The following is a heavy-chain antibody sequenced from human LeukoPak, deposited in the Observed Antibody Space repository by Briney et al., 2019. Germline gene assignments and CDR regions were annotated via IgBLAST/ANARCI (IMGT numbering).Heavy chain of an antibody. J-gene: IGHJ4*02. V-gene: IGHV3-48*03. D-gene: IGHD5-12*01. CDR1: GFTFSSYE. CDR3: AKGPTRGSYDY. Sequence: GGSLRLSCAASGFTFSSYEMNWVRQAPGKGLEWVSYISSSGSTIYYADSVKGRFTISRDNAKNSLYLQMNSLRAEDTAVYYCAKGPTRGSYDYWGQGTLVTVSS. CDR2: ISSSGSTI.